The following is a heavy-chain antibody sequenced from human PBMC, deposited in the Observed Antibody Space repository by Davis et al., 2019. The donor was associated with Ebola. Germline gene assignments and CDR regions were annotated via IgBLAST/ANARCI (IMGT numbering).Heavy chain of an antibody. V-gene: IGHV4-59*08. CDR3: ARVFSSSWDEYYYYYMDV. J-gene: IGHJ6*03. Sequence: SETLSLTCTVSGGSISTHYWSWIRQPPGKGLEWIGYIYYSGSTTYNPSLRSRVTISVDTSKNQFSLKLSSVTAADTAVYYCARVFSSSWDEYYYYYMDVWGKGTTVTVSS. CDR2: IYYSGST. D-gene: IGHD6-13*01. CDR1: GGSISTHY.